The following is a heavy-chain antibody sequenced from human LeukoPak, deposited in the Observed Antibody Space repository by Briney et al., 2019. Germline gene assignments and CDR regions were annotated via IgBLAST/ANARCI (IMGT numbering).Heavy chain of an antibody. Sequence: SETLSLTCTVSGDSISNFYWSWIRQPAGKGLEWIGRIYTSGSTNYNPSLRSRVTMSVDTSKNQFSLKLSSVTAADTAVYYCARDVVAAPGTWDYWGQGTLVTVSS. CDR2: IYTSGST. CDR3: ARDVVAAPGTWDY. J-gene: IGHJ4*02. V-gene: IGHV4-4*07. D-gene: IGHD6-13*01. CDR1: GDSISNFY.